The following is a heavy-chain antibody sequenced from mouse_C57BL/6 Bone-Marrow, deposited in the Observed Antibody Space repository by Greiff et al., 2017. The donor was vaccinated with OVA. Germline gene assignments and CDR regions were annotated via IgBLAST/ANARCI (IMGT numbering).Heavy chain of an antibody. CDR2: IHPNSGST. CDR1: GYTFTSYW. V-gene: IGHV1-64*01. CDR3: ARRRKQLRLGY. Sequence: QVQLQQPGAELVKPGASVKLSCKASGYTFTSYWMHWVKQRPGQGLEWIGMIHPNSGSTNYNEKFKSKATLTVDKSSSTAYMQLSSLTSEDSAVYYFARRRKQLRLGYWGQGTTLTVSS. D-gene: IGHD3-2*02. J-gene: IGHJ2*01.